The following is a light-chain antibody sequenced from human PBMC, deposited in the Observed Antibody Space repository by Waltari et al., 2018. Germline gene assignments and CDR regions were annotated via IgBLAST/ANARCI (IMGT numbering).Light chain of an antibody. CDR3: QQSYTTPIT. CDR2: AAS. J-gene: IGKJ5*01. V-gene: IGKV1-39*01. CDR1: QTISTF. Sequence: DIQMTQSPPSLSASVGDRVTITCRASQTISTFLNWYQLKQGKAPKLLIYAASTLQGGVPSRFSASGSGTDFTLTISSLQPEDHATYYCQQSYTTPITFGQGTRLAIK.